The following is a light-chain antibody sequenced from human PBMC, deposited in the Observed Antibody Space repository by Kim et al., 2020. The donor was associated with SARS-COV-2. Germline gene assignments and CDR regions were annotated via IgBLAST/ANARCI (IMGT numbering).Light chain of an antibody. CDR1: QGISNY. J-gene: IGKJ4*01. Sequence: DIQMTQSPSSLSASVGDRVTITCRASQGISNYLAWYQQKPGRVPKLLIYAASTLQSGVPSRFSGNGSGTDFTLTISSLQPEDVATYYCQKYNSAPPLTFGGGTKVDIK. CDR3: QKYNSAPPLT. V-gene: IGKV1-27*01. CDR2: AAS.